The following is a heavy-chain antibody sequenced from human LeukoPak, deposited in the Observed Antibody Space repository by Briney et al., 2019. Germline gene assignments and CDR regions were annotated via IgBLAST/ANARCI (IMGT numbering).Heavy chain of an antibody. Sequence: GGSLGLSCAASGFTFSDYYMTWVRQAPGKGLEWLSYITNRGDTVFYADSVKGRFTISRDNAKNSLYLQLNSLRAEDTALYYCARDNPPDYWGQGTPVTVSS. J-gene: IGHJ4*02. CDR1: GFTFSDYY. CDR2: ITNRGDTV. V-gene: IGHV3-11*01. CDR3: ARDNPPDY.